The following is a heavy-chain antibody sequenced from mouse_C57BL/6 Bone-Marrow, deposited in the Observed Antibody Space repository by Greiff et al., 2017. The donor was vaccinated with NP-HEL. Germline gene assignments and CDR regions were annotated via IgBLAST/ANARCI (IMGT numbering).Heavy chain of an antibody. CDR1: GFNIKDYY. D-gene: IGHD1-1*01. V-gene: IGHV14-2*01. J-gene: IGHJ1*03. CDR3: AYYYGSSFWYFDV. CDR2: IDPEDGET. Sequence: SGAELVKPGASVKLSCTASGFNIKDYYMHWVKQRTEQGLEWIGRIDPEDGETKYAPKFQGKATITADTSSNTAYLQLSSLTSEDTAVYYCAYYYGSSFWYFDVWGTGTTVTVSS.